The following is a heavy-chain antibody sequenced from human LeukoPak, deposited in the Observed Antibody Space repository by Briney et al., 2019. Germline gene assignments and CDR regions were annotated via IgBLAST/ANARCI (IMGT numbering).Heavy chain of an antibody. D-gene: IGHD3-3*01. J-gene: IGHJ3*02. V-gene: IGHV4-59*01. CDR1: GGSISSYY. CDR3: ARGGGYYDFWSSYYPAAFDI. CDR2: IYYSGST. Sequence: SETLSLTCTVSGGSISSYYWSWIRQPPGKGLEWIGYIYYSGSTNYNPSLKSRVTISVDTSKNQFSLKLSSVTAADTAVYYCARGGGYYDFWSSYYPAAFDIWGQGTMVTVSS.